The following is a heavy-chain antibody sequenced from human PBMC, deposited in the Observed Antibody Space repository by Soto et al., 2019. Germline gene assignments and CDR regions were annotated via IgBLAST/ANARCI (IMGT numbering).Heavy chain of an antibody. J-gene: IGHJ3*02. D-gene: IGHD3-10*01. Sequence: SETLSLTCTVSGGSIRSYYWSWIRQPPGKGLEWIGYIFYSGSTNYNPSPKSRVTISVDTSKNQFSLKLSSVTAADTAVYFCARTYGRGAFDIWGQGTMVTVSS. CDR3: ARTYGRGAFDI. CDR1: GGSIRSYY. V-gene: IGHV4-59*08. CDR2: IFYSGST.